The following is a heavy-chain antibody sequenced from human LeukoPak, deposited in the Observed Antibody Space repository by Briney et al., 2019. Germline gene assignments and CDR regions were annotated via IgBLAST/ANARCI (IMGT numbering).Heavy chain of an antibody. V-gene: IGHV5-51*01. CDR3: ARRTYYGGRAPPSDGFDI. Sequence: GESLKISCKASGYSFTTYWIAWLRQMPGKPLEWMGIIYPGDSDTSYFPSFHVQVTISAAEDISTAYFPLSSLKASASAMYYCARRTYYGGRAPPSDGFDIWGQGAMVTVSS. CDR2: IYPGDSDT. CDR1: GYSFTTYW. J-gene: IGHJ3*02. D-gene: IGHD3-10*01.